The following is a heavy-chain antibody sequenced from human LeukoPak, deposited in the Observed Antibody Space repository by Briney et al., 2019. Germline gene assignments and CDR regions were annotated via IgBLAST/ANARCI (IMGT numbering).Heavy chain of an antibody. CDR1: GFTFSSYS. CDR3: ARGRDSSR. D-gene: IGHD6-13*01. J-gene: IGHJ4*02. CDR2: ISSSSSYI. V-gene: IGHV3-21*01. Sequence: GGSLRLSCAASGFTFSSYSMNWVRQAPGKGLEWVSSISSSSSYIYYADSVKGRFTISRDNAKNSLYLQMNNLRDEDTAVFYCARGRDSSRWGQGTLVTVSS.